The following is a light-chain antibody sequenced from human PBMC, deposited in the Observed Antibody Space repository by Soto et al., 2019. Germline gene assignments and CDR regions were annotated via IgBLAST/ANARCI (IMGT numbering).Light chain of an antibody. Sequence: QSVLTQPPSASGTPGQRVTISCSGTRSNVGSNNVNWYQQLPGTAPKLLIYSNNPRPSGVPDRFSGPTSGTSASLAISGLQSEDEADYYCATWDDSLNGAVFGGGTQLTVL. CDR2: SNN. CDR1: RSNVGSNN. V-gene: IGLV1-44*01. CDR3: ATWDDSLNGAV. J-gene: IGLJ7*01.